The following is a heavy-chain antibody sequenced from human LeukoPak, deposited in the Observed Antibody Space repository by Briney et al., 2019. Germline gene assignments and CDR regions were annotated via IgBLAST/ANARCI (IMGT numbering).Heavy chain of an antibody. CDR1: GGSISSGGYS. Sequence: SETLSLTCAVSGGSISSGGYSWSWLRQPPGKGLEWIGYIYHSGSTYYNPSLKSRVTISVDRSKNQFSLKLSSVTAADTAVYYCARGTGPYYFDYWGQGTLVTVSS. D-gene: IGHD1-1*01. V-gene: IGHV4-30-2*01. CDR3: ARGTGPYYFDY. CDR2: IYHSGST. J-gene: IGHJ4*02.